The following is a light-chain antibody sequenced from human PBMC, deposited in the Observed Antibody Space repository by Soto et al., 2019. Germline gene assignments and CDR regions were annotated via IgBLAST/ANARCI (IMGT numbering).Light chain of an antibody. V-gene: IGLV2-14*01. CDR2: EVS. CDR1: RSDIGGYNY. Sequence: QSALTQPASVSGSPGQSITISCTGTRSDIGGYNYVSWYQQHPGKAPKLMLYEVSNRPSRVSNRFSGFKSGNTASLTITGLQAEDEAEYYCNSYTSSSTLYVFGTGTKLTVL. J-gene: IGLJ1*01. CDR3: NSYTSSSTLYV.